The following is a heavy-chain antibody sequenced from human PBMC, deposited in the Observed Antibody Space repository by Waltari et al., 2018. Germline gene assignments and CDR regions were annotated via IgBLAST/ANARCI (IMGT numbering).Heavy chain of an antibody. CDR1: GFTFDDYT. D-gene: IGHD3-22*01. CDR3: AKASYYDSSGYYDY. V-gene: IGHV3-43*01. Sequence: EVQLVESGGVVVQPGGSLRLSCAASGFTFDDYTMHWFRQAPGKGLEWVSLISWDGGSTYYADSVKGRFTISRDNSKNSLYLQMNSLRTEDTALYYCAKASYYDSSGYYDYWGQGTLVTVSS. CDR2: ISWDGGST. J-gene: IGHJ4*02.